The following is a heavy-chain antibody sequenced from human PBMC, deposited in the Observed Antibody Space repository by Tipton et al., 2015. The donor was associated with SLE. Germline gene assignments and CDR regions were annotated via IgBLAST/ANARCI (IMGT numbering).Heavy chain of an antibody. V-gene: IGHV1-18*01. J-gene: IGHJ4*02. CDR2: ISTYNGNT. Sequence: QSGPEVKKPGASVRVSCKASGYTFTTYGISWVRQALGQGLEWMGWISTYNGNTNYAQKLQGRVTMTSDTSTSTAYMELRSLRSDDTAIYYCARVRVDTAMGVFDFWGQGTLVTVSS. D-gene: IGHD5-18*01. CDR3: ARVRVDTAMGVFDF. CDR1: GYTFTTYG.